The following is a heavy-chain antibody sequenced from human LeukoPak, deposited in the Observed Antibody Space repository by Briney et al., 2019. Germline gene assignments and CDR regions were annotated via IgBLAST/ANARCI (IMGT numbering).Heavy chain of an antibody. CDR2: MNPNSGNT. D-gene: IGHD5-18*01. CDR1: GGTFSSYA. CDR3: ARGLKYNYGYYYYYMDV. Sequence: ASVKVSCEASGGTFSSYAISWVRQATGQGLEWMGWMNPNSGNTGYAQKFQGRVTMTRNTSISTAYMELSSLRSEDTAVYYCARGLKYNYGYYYYYMDVWGKGTTVTISS. V-gene: IGHV1-8*02. J-gene: IGHJ6*03.